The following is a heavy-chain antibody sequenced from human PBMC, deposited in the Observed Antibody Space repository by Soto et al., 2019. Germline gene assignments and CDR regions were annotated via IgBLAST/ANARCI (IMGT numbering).Heavy chain of an antibody. D-gene: IGHD4-17*01. Sequence: GGSLRLSCAGSGFTFSRYAMSWVRQAPGKGLEWVSAISGSGGSTYYADSVKGRFTVSRDNSKNTMSMQMNSLRVEDTAVYYCAQGLATVPPPYWGQGTPVTVSS. J-gene: IGHJ4*02. V-gene: IGHV3-23*01. CDR3: AQGLATVPPPY. CDR1: GFTFSRYA. CDR2: ISGSGGST.